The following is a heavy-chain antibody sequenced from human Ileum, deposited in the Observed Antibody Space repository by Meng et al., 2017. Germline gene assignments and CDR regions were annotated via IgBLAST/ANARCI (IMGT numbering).Heavy chain of an antibody. D-gene: IGHD5-24*01. V-gene: IGHV3-23*01. Sequence: GESLKISCAASGFTFSSYAMSWVRQAPGKGLEWVSTISASGAGTYYADSVKGRFTISRDNSKNTLSLQMNNLRAEDTAVYYCAKDPEMGGQGTLVTVSS. J-gene: IGHJ4*02. CDR1: GFTFSSYA. CDR2: ISASGAGT. CDR3: AKDPEM.